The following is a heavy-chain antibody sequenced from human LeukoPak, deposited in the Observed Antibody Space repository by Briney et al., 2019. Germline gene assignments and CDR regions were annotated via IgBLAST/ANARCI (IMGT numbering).Heavy chain of an antibody. CDR1: GYTFTGYY. Sequence: ASVKVSCKASGYTFTGYYMHWVRQAPGQGLEWMGIINPTGGSTNYAQKFQGRVTMTRDTSTSTVYMELSSLRSEDTAVYYCARAQYYFDSSGDYWGQGTLVTVSS. D-gene: IGHD3-22*01. CDR2: INPTGGST. V-gene: IGHV1-46*03. J-gene: IGHJ4*02. CDR3: ARAQYYFDSSGDY.